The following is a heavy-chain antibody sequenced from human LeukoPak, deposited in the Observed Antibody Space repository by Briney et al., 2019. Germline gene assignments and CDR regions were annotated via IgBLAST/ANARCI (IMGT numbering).Heavy chain of an antibody. Sequence: PGGSLRLSCAASGFTFSSYWMSWVRQAPGKGLEWVANIKQDGSEKYYVDSVKGRFTISRDSAKNSLYLQMNSLRAEDTAVYYCARDLVIGISGGFYSYMDVWGKGTTVTVSS. CDR2: IKQDGSEK. V-gene: IGHV3-7*03. CDR3: ARDLVIGISGGFYSYMDV. CDR1: GFTFSSYW. D-gene: IGHD2/OR15-2a*01. J-gene: IGHJ6*03.